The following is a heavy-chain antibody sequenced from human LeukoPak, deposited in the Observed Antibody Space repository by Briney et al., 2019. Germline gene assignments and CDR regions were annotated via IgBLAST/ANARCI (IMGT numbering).Heavy chain of an antibody. D-gene: IGHD2-21*01. CDR3: ARTYGGGVTDAFDI. J-gene: IGHJ3*02. Sequence: SETLSLTCFVSGGSISGYYWSWIRQTPGKGLEWIGYIYSSGSTIYNPSLKSRVTMSVDTSMNQFSLRLSSVTAADIAIYYCARTYGGGVTDAFDIWGQGTIVTVSS. V-gene: IGHV4-59*01. CDR1: GGSISGYY. CDR2: IYSSGST.